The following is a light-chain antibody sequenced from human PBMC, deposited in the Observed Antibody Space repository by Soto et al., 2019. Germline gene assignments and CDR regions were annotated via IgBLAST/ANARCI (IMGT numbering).Light chain of an antibody. CDR2: DAS. J-gene: IGKJ4*01. CDR3: QQYDNLPLT. CDR1: QDISNY. V-gene: IGKV1-33*01. Sequence: DIQMTXXXXXXSAYVGDRVTITCQASQDISNYLNWFQQKPGRAPKLLIYDASSLETGVPSRFSGSGSGTDFTLTISSLQPEDIATYYCQQYDNLPLTFGGGTKVEIK.